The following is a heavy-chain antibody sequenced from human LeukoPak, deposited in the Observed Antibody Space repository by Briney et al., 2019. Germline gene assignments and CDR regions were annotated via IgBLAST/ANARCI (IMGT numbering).Heavy chain of an antibody. D-gene: IGHD5-24*01. V-gene: IGHV4-34*01. CDR2: INHSGST. Sequence: SETPSLTCAVYGGSFSGYYWSWIRQPPGKGLEWIGEINHSGSTNYNPSLKSRVTISVDTSKNQFSLKLSSVTAADTAVYYCARGKVVRERWLQFFDYWGQGTLVTVSS. CDR3: ARGKVVRERWLQFFDY. J-gene: IGHJ4*02. CDR1: GGSFSGYY.